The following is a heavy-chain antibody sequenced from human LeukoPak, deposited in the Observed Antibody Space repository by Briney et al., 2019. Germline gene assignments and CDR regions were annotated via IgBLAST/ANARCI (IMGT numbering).Heavy chain of an antibody. CDR2: ISGSGGST. V-gene: IGHV3-23*01. Sequence: PPGGSLRLSRAASGFTFSSYAMSWVRQAPGKGLEWVSAISGSGGSTYYADSVKGRFTISRDNAKNSLYLQMNSLRAEDTAVYYCARRGQQLAFDYWGQGTLVTVSS. D-gene: IGHD6-13*01. CDR3: ARRGQQLAFDY. J-gene: IGHJ4*02. CDR1: GFTFSSYA.